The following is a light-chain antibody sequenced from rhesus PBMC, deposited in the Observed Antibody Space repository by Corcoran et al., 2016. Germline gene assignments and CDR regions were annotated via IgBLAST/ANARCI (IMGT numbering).Light chain of an antibody. J-gene: IGKJ2*01. V-gene: IGKV1-21*01. Sequence: DIQMTQSPSSLSASVGDRVIITCRASQDISSWLAWYQQKPGKAPNLLIYNASSLQIGVPSRFSGSGAGTDFTLTISSLQPEDFATYFCQQYTSAPYSFGQGTKVEIK. CDR1: QDISSW. CDR2: NAS. CDR3: QQYTSAPYS.